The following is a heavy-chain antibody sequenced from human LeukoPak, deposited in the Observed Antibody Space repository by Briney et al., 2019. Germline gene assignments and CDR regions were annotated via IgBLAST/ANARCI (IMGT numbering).Heavy chain of an antibody. Sequence: GGSLRLSCAASGFTFSSYVMSWVRQAPGKGLEWVSAISSSGGSTYYADSVKGRFTISRDNSKNTLYLQMNSLRAEDTAVYYCAKEWRRGYSYGFDYWGQGTLVTVSS. CDR2: ISSSGGST. CDR3: AKEWRRGYSYGFDY. D-gene: IGHD5-18*01. V-gene: IGHV3-23*01. J-gene: IGHJ4*02. CDR1: GFTFSSYV.